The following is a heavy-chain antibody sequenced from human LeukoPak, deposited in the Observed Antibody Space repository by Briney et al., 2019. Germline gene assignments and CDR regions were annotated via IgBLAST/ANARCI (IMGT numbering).Heavy chain of an antibody. CDR3: ALGRYCSGGSCYSSSRGAFDI. Sequence: ASVKVSCKASGGTFSSYAISWVRQAPGQGLEWMGRIIPILGTANYAQKFQGRVTITADKSASTAYMELSSLRSEDTAVYYCALGRYCSGGSCYSSSRGAFDIWGQGTMVTVSS. CDR2: IIPILGTA. J-gene: IGHJ3*02. CDR1: GGTFSSYA. V-gene: IGHV1-69*04. D-gene: IGHD2-15*01.